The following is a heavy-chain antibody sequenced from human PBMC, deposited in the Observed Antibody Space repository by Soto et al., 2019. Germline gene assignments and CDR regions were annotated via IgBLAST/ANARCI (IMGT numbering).Heavy chain of an antibody. CDR3: ARLEGSGSYYHRHFDY. J-gene: IGHJ4*02. V-gene: IGHV4-59*08. Sequence: PSETLSLTCTVSGGSISSYYWSWIRQPPGKGLEWIGYIYYSGSTNYNPSLKSRVTITIDTSKNQFSLKVNSVTAADTAVYYCARLEGSGSYYHRHFDYWGQGTLVTVSS. D-gene: IGHD3-10*01. CDR2: IYYSGST. CDR1: GGSISSYY.